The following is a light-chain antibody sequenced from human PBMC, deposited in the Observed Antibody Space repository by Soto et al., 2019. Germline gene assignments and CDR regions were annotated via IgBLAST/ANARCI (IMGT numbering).Light chain of an antibody. CDR3: TSYSSSSPVL. J-gene: IGLJ2*01. V-gene: IGLV2-14*01. CDR1: SSDVGAYNY. CDR2: EVT. Sequence: QSALTQPASVSGSLGQSITISCTGTSSDVGAYNYVSWYQQHPDKAPKLLIFEVTNRPSGVSGRFSGSKSGITASLSISGLQPEDAADYYCTSYSSSSPVLFGGGTKVTVL.